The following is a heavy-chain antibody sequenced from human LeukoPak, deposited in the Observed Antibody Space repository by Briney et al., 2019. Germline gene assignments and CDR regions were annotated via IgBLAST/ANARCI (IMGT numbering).Heavy chain of an antibody. J-gene: IGHJ4*02. D-gene: IGHD2-2*01. CDR2: ISSSSGGTI. Sequence: GGSLRLSCAASGFTFSDYYMSWIRQAPGRGLEWISYISSSSGGTIYYTDSVKGRFTISRDNAKNSLYLQMNSLRAEDTAVYYCARHFCSSTSCSNWGQGTLVTVSS. V-gene: IGHV3-11*04. CDR3: ARHFCSSTSCSN. CDR1: GFTFSDYY.